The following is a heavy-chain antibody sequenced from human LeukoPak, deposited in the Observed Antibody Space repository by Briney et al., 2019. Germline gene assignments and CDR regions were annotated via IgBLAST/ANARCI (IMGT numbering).Heavy chain of an antibody. J-gene: IGHJ5*02. CDR2: ISSSSSYI. D-gene: IGHD3-10*01. V-gene: IGHV3-21*01. CDR1: GFTFSSYS. CDR3: XXXXXXXXXGSXPHGPNWFDP. Sequence: GGSLRLSCAASGFTFSSYSMNWVRQAPGKGLEWVSSISSSSSYIYYADSVKGRFTISRDNAKNSLYLQMNSLRAEDTAVYYXXXXXXXXXXGSXPHGPNWFDPWGQGTLVTVSS.